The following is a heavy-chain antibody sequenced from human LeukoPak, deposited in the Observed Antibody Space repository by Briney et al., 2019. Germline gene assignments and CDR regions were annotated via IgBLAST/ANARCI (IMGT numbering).Heavy chain of an antibody. CDR1: GGTFTSHS. CDR3: AKAVVTTTNWYLDL. CDR2: LIPGVTSA. Sequence: SVKVSCKASGGTFTSHSINWVRQAPGQGLEWVGGLIPGVTSANYAQRFEDTVRITTDESKTTVYLDLSSPTSEDTAVYYCAKAVVTTTNWYLDLWGQGTLVTVSS. V-gene: IGHV1-69*05. J-gene: IGHJ2*01. D-gene: IGHD4-23*01.